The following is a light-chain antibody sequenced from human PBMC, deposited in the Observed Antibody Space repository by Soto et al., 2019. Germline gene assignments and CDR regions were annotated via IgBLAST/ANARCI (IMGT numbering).Light chain of an antibody. J-gene: IGKJ1*01. CDR1: QIVGNS. CDR3: QQYSKWPWT. CDR2: GVS. V-gene: IGKV3-15*01. Sequence: TQSPATLSVSPGQRGTLSCRASQIVGNSLAWYQQKPGQAPRLLIYGVSTRATGIPARFSGSGSGTEFTLTISSLQSEDFAFYYCQQYSKWPWTFGQGTKVDIK.